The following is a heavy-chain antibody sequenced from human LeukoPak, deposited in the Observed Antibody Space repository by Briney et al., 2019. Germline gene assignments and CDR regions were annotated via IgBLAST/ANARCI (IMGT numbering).Heavy chain of an antibody. D-gene: IGHD5-18*01. CDR1: GYTFTKNY. Sequence: APVKVSCKASGYTFTKNYMHWVRQAPGQGLEWMGWIDPNTGQTDSAQKFQGRVTVTRDTSINTAYMDLSSLRSDDTAVYYCARVVGQGTAMPSRDFFDYWGQGTLVTVSS. CDR2: IDPNTGQT. J-gene: IGHJ4*02. CDR3: ARVVGQGTAMPSRDFFDY. V-gene: IGHV1-2*02.